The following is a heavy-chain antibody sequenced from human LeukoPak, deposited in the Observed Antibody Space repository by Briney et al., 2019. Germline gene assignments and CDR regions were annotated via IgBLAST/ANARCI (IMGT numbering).Heavy chain of an antibody. D-gene: IGHD1-26*01. J-gene: IGHJ4*02. CDR2: ISFTGSA. Sequence: LGTLSLSCALSGGSPCLYTSRSVRHTPQGRRECVFDISFTGSADSTTSLKSRVIVSVDTPKKQFSPKLSSVTAADTGVYYCASFGNIVGVTAGCSAYWGEGTLVSVSS. CDR3: ASFGNIVGVTAGCSAY. CDR1: GGSPCLYT. V-gene: IGHV4-59*08.